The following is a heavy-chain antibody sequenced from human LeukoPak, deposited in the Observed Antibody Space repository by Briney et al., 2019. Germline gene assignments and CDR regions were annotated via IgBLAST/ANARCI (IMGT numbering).Heavy chain of an antibody. CDR1: GYTFSGYY. CDR3: ALIGDHAWFDP. V-gene: IGHV1-2*02. D-gene: IGHD3-10*01. CDR2: INPNRGGT. J-gene: IGHJ5*02. Sequence: ASVKVSCKASGYTFSGYYIFWVRRAPGQGLEWMGWINPNRGGTNYAQEFQGRVTMTRDTSITTAYMELSTLRSDDTAVYYCALIGDHAWFDPWGQGTLVTVSS.